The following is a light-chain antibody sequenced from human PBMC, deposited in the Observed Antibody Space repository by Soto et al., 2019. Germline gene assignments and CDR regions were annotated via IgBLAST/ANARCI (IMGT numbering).Light chain of an antibody. CDR2: EVS. CDR1: SGDVDAFDY. CDR3: TSFTSSSTQV. J-gene: IGLJ1*01. Sequence: QSALTQPASVSGSPGQSITISCTGTSGDVDAFDYVSWYQQHPGKAPKLMIFEVSDRPSGVSDRFSGSKSGSTASLTISGLQAEDEADYFCTSFTSSSTQVFVTGTKLTVL. V-gene: IGLV2-14*01.